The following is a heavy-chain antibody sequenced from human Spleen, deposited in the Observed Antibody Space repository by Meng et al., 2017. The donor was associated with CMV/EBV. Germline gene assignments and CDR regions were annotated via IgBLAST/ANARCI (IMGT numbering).Heavy chain of an antibody. CDR2: ISNDGSNK. V-gene: IGHV3-30*02. J-gene: IGHJ5*02. Sequence: GESLKISCAASKFIFSTYGMQWVRQAPGKGLEWVAFISNDGSNKYYADSVKGRFTISRDNSKNTLYLQMNSLRTEDTAVYYCAKDLVPNASGSYSWFDPWGQGTLVTVSS. CDR1: KFIFSTYG. D-gene: IGHD3-10*01. CDR3: AKDLVPNASGSYSWFDP.